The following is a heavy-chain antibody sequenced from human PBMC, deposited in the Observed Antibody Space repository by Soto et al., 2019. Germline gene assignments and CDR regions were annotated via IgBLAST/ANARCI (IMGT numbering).Heavy chain of an antibody. CDR1: GGSFSGYY. CDR2: INHSGST. J-gene: IGHJ5*02. Sequence: SETLSLTCAVYGGSFSGYYWRWIRQPPGKRLEWIGEINHSGSTNYNPSLKRRVTISVDTSKNQFSLKLSSVTAADTAVYYCARGLFWNWRFDPWGQGNLLTVSS. CDR3: ARGLFWNWRFDP. V-gene: IGHV4-34*01. D-gene: IGHD1-7*01.